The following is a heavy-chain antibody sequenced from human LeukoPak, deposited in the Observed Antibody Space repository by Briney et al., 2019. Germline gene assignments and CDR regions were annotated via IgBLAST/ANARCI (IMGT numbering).Heavy chain of an antibody. Sequence: GGSLRLSCAASGFTFSSYSMNWVRQSPGKGLEWISYISSSSSALYYGDSVKGRFTISRDSATNSVSLQMDSLRPEDTAVYYCGKDQRYWGQGTLVTVSS. CDR3: GKDQRY. CDR2: ISSSSSAL. V-gene: IGHV3-48*01. J-gene: IGHJ4*02. CDR1: GFTFSSYS.